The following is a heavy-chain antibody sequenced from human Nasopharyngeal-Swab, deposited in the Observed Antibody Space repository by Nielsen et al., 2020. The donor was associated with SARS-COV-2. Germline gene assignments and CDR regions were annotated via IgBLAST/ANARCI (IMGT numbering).Heavy chain of an antibody. CDR3: ASVSSPLSQDY. CDR2: ISAYNGNT. Sequence: ASVKLSCKASGYTFTSYGISWVRQAPGQGLEWMGWISAYNGNTNYAQKLQGRVTMTTDTSTSTAYMELRSLRSDDTAVYYCASVSSPLSQDYWGQGTLVTVSS. D-gene: IGHD3-16*02. V-gene: IGHV1-18*01. CDR1: GYTFTSYG. J-gene: IGHJ4*02.